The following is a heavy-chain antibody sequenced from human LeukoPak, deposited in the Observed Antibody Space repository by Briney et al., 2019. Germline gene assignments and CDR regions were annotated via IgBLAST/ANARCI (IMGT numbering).Heavy chain of an antibody. CDR1: GGSFSGYY. D-gene: IGHD3-10*01. J-gene: IGHJ6*02. V-gene: IGHV4-34*01. CDR2: INHSGST. CDR3: ARRVTMVRGVIIADYYGMDV. Sequence: SETLSLTCAVYGGSFSGYYWSWIRQPPGKGLEWIGEINHSGSTNYNPSLKSRVTISVDTSKNQFSLKLSSVTAADTAVYYCARRVTMVRGVIIADYYGMDVWGQGTTVTVSS.